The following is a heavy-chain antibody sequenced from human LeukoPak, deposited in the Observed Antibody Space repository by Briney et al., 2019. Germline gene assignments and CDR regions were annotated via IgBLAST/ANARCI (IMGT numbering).Heavy chain of an antibody. V-gene: IGHV4-31*03. Sequence: SETLSLTCTVSGGSISSGGYYWSWIRQHPGKGLEWIGYIYYSGSTYYNPSLKSRVTISVDTSKNQFSLKLSSVTAADTAVYYCARDSELLWFGATPPRVLPPYYYYYYGMDVGGKGTTVTVSS. D-gene: IGHD3-10*01. CDR2: IYYSGST. J-gene: IGHJ6*04. CDR3: ARDSELLWFGATPPRVLPPYYYYYYGMDV. CDR1: GGSISSGGYY.